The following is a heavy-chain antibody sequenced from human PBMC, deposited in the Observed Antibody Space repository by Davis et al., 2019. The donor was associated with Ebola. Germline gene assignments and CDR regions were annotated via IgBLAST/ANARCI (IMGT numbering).Heavy chain of an antibody. CDR3: AKDTIAARPHPRGYFDY. CDR2: ISYDGSNK. V-gene: IGHV3-30*18. Sequence: GESLKISCAASGFTFSSYGMHWVRQAPGKGLEWVAVISYDGSNKYYADSVKGRFTISRDNSKNTLYLQMNSLRAEDTAVYYCAKDTIAARPHPRGYFDYWGQGTLVTVSS. J-gene: IGHJ4*02. CDR1: GFTFSSYG. D-gene: IGHD6-6*01.